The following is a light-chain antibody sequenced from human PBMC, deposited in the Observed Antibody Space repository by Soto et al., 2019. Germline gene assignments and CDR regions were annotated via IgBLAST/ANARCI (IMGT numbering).Light chain of an antibody. Sequence: EIVLTQSPGTLSLSPGERATLSCRASQSVSSRFLAWYQQKPGQAPRLLMYGASNRATGIPDRFSGTGSGTDFTLTSSRLEPEYFAVYYCQQYSNLWTFGQGTKVEIE. CDR3: QQYSNLWT. CDR1: QSVSSRF. V-gene: IGKV3-20*01. CDR2: GAS. J-gene: IGKJ1*01.